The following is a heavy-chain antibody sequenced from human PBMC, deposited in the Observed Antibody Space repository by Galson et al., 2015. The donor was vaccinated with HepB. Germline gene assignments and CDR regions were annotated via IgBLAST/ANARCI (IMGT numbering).Heavy chain of an antibody. D-gene: IGHD3-22*01. CDR2: ISSSSSTI. V-gene: IGHV3-48*01. Sequence: LRLSCAASGFTFSSYSMNWVRQAPGKGLEWVSYISSSSSTIYYADSVKGRFTISRDNAKNSLYLQMNSLRAEDTAVYYCARGENYDGYDPPFDYWGQGTLVTVSS. J-gene: IGHJ4*02. CDR3: ARGENYDGYDPPFDY. CDR1: GFTFSSYS.